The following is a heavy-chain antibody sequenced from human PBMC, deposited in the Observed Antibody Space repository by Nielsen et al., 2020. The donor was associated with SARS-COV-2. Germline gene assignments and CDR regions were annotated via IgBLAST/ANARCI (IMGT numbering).Heavy chain of an antibody. CDR2: LWYYGSNK. CDR1: GFTFRSYG. J-gene: IGHJ3*02. Sequence: GESLKISCAASGFTFRSYGMHWVRPAPGQGLEWVAVLWYYGSNKYYADSVKGRFAISRDNSKNTLYLQINSLRAEDTAVYYCARESGSSSWDVGAFDIWGQGTMVTVSS. D-gene: IGHD6-13*01. CDR3: ARESGSSSWDVGAFDI. V-gene: IGHV3-33*01.